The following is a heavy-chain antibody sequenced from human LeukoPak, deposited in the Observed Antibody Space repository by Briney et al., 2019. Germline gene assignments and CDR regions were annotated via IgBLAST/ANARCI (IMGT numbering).Heavy chain of an antibody. D-gene: IGHD5-24*01. CDR2: FDLEDGET. CDR1: EYTLTELS. Sequence: ASVKVSCKVSEYTLTELSMHSVRQAPGKGLEGMGGFDLEDGETIYTQKFQGRVTMTEDTSTDTASVELSSLISEDTPVYYCATALGDGYKDYWGQGALVPVSS. J-gene: IGHJ4*02. V-gene: IGHV1-24*01. CDR3: ATALGDGYKDY.